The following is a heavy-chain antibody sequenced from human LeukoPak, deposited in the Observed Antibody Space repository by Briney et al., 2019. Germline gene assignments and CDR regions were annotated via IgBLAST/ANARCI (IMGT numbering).Heavy chain of an antibody. CDR2: IWYDGSNK. Sequence: GGSLRLSCAASGFNFRSYWMKWVRQAPGKGLEWVAVIWYDGSNKYYADSVKGRFTISRDNPKNTLYLQMNSLRAEDTAVYYCARDVGSSGLSSWGQGILVTVSS. D-gene: IGHD6-19*01. CDR3: ARDVGSSGLSS. CDR1: GFNFRSYW. V-gene: IGHV3-33*08. J-gene: IGHJ5*02.